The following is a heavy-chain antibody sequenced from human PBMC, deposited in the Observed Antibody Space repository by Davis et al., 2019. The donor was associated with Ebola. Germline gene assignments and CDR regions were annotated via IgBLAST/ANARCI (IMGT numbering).Heavy chain of an antibody. D-gene: IGHD4-17*01. Sequence: GESLKISCAASGFIFSSHAMSWVRQAPGKGLEWVSSISVRSITYHADSVKGRFTISRDNSKNTLYLQMNSLRAEDTAVYYCAKVHPPTTVTTGWFDPWGQETLVTVSS. J-gene: IGHJ5*02. CDR3: AKVHPPTTVTTGWFDP. CDR2: ISVRSIT. CDR1: GFIFSSHA. V-gene: IGHV3-23*01.